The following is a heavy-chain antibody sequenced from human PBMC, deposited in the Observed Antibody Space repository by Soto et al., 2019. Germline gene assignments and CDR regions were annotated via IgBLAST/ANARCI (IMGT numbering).Heavy chain of an antibody. J-gene: IGHJ4*02. D-gene: IGHD5-12*01. CDR2: ISGNGRST. CDR3: AKRSRDGYNSEYDY. Sequence: EVQLLESGGGLVQPGGSLRLSCAASGFTFSGYAMNWVRQAPGKGLEWVSGISGNGRSTYYADSVQGRFTISRDNSKGRLYLQMNSLRAEDTALYYCAKRSRDGYNSEYDYWGQGTLVTVSS. CDR1: GFTFSGYA. V-gene: IGHV3-23*01.